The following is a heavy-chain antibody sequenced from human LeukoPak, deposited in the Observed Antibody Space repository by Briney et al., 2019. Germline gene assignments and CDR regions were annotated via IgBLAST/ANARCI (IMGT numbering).Heavy chain of an antibody. D-gene: IGHD1-26*01. CDR1: GFTFSSYA. CDR3: ARGELGGIGGYFDY. CDR2: ISSSSSYI. J-gene: IGHJ4*02. V-gene: IGHV3-21*01. Sequence: PGGSLRLSCAASGFTFSSYAMSWVRQAPGKGLEWVSSISSSSSYIYYADSVKGRFTISRDNAKNSLYLQMNSLRAEDTAVYYCARGELGGIGGYFDYWGQGTLVTVSS.